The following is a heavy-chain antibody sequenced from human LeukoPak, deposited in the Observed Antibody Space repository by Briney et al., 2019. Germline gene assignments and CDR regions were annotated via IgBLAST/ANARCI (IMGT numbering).Heavy chain of an antibody. CDR3: ARDLYFGKMVRGVIIAV. V-gene: IGHV3-21*01. J-gene: IGHJ4*02. CDR2: ISSSSSSYI. Sequence: GGSLRLSCAASGFTFSSYSMDWVRQAPGKGLEWVSSISSSSSSYIYYADSVKGRFTISRDNAKNSLYLQMNSLRAEDTAVYYCARDLYFGKMVRGVIIAVGGQGTLVTVSS. CDR1: GFTFSSYS. D-gene: IGHD3-10*01.